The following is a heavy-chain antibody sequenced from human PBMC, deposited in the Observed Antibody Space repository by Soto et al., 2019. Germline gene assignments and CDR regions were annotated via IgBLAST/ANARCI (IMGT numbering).Heavy chain of an antibody. CDR2: IYYSGST. Sequence: QVHLQESGPGLLKPSETLSLTCTVSGGSVSRGTYSWSWLRQPPGKGLEWIGDIYYSGSTNYNPSLKSRLSVSLDTSKNQFSLTLSSVTAADTAVYYCARGQIFDYWGQGTLVTVS. CDR3: ARGQIFDY. CDR1: GGSVSRGTYS. V-gene: IGHV4-61*01. J-gene: IGHJ4*02.